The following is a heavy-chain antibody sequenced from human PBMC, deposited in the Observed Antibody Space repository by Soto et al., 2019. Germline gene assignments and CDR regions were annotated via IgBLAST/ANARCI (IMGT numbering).Heavy chain of an antibody. J-gene: IGHJ4*02. CDR3: ARSYYDSSGYYYDMDY. CDR2: IFPRDSDT. V-gene: IGHV5-51*01. CDR1: GYNYDTYW. D-gene: IGHD3-22*01. Sequence: GESLKISCKGSGYNYDTYWIAWVRQMPGKGLEWMGIIFPRDSDTRYRPSFQGQVTISADRSTTTACLQWYSLKASDTAMYYCARSYYDSSGYYYDMDYWGQGTLVTVSS.